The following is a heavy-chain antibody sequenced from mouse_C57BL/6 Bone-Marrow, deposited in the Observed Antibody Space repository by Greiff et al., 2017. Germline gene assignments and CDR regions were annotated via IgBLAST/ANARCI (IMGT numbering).Heavy chain of an antibody. V-gene: IGHV5-6*01. Sequence: EVQVVESGGDLVKPGGSLKLSCAASGFTFSSYGMSWVRQTPDKRLEWVATISSGGSYTYYPDSVKGRFTFSRDNAKNTMYLQLSSLKTEGTALEYCASPGFAWFAYWGQGALVTVSA. CDR1: GFTFSSYG. J-gene: IGHJ3*01. CDR2: ISSGGSYT. CDR3: ASPGFAWFAY.